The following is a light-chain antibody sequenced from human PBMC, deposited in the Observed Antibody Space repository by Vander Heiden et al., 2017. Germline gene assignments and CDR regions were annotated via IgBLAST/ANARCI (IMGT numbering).Light chain of an antibody. CDR1: SSDVGSYNL. J-gene: IGLJ3*02. CDR3: CSYAGSSTFRV. V-gene: IGLV2-23*03. Sequence: QSALTQPASVSGSPGQSITIPCTGTSSDVGSYNLVSWYQQDPGKAPKLMIYEGSKRPSGVSNRFSGSKSGNTASLTISGLQAEDEADYYCCSYAGSSTFRVFGGGTKLTVL. CDR2: EGS.